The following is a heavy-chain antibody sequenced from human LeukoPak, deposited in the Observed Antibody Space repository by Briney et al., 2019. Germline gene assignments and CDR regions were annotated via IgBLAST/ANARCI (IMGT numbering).Heavy chain of an antibody. CDR1: GFTFSSYA. J-gene: IGHJ4*02. Sequence: TGGSLRLSCAASGFTFSSYAMSWVRQAPGKGLEWVSAISGSGGSTYYADSVKGRFTISRDNSKNTLHLQMNSLRAEDTAVYYCAKDYGYCSGGSCYTAFDYWGQGTLVTVSS. CDR3: AKDYGYCSGGSCYTAFDY. V-gene: IGHV3-23*01. D-gene: IGHD2-15*01. CDR2: ISGSGGST.